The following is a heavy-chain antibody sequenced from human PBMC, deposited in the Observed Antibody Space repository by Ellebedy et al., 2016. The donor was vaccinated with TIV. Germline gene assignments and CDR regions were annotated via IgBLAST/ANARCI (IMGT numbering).Heavy chain of an antibody. CDR3: ARVPQITIFGVVIDYYYYMDV. V-gene: IGHV4-34*01. J-gene: IGHJ6*03. D-gene: IGHD3-3*01. CDR2: INHSGST. CDR1: GGSISSGGSS. Sequence: SETLSLXXAVSGGSISSGGSSWSWIRQPPGNGLEWIGEINHSGSTNYNPSLKSRVTISVDTSKNQFSLKLSSVTAADTAVYYCARVPQITIFGVVIDYYYYMDVWGKGTTVTVSS.